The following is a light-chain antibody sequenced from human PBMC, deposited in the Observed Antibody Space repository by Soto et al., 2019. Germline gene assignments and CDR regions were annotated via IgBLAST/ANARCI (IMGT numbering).Light chain of an antibody. Sequence: DIVMTQSPDSLAVSLGERATINCKSSQSVLYSSNNKNYLDWYQQKPGQPPKLLIYWASTRESGVPDRFSGSGSGTDFTLTISSLQAEDVAVYYCQQYYSTPHTFGPGTKVDIK. CDR3: QQYYSTPHT. CDR1: QSVLYSSNNKNY. CDR2: WAS. V-gene: IGKV4-1*01. J-gene: IGKJ3*01.